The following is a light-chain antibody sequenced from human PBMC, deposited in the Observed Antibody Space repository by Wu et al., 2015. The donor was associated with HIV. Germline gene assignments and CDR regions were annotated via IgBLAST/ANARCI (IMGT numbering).Light chain of an antibody. CDR2: GAS. Sequence: EMVLTQSPATLSVSPGERATLSYGASESISSTLAWYQQKPGQAPRLLIYGASTRATGIPARFSGSGSGTEFTLTISSTQSEDFAVYYCQQYNNWRITFGQGTRLEIK. J-gene: IGKJ5*01. CDR1: ESISST. V-gene: IGKV3-15*01. CDR3: QQYNNWRIT.